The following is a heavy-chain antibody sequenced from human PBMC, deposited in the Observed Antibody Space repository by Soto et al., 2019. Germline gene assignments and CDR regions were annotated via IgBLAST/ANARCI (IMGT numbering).Heavy chain of an antibody. Sequence: QVQLVESGGGVVQPGRSLRLSCAASGFTFSCCAMHWVRQAPGKGPEWVAVIWYDGSNKNYADSVKGRFTISRDNSKNTLSLQMNSLRAEDTDVYYCARERDGMDVWVEGPTVTASS. CDR2: IWYDGSNK. CDR1: GFTFSCCA. V-gene: IGHV3-33*01. CDR3: ARERDGMDV. J-gene: IGHJ6*04.